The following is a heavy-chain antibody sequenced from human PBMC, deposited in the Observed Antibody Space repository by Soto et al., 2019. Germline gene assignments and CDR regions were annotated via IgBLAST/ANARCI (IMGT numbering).Heavy chain of an antibody. CDR2: IDIGNGNR. V-gene: IGHV1-3*04. CDR1: GFTFTDYS. Sequence: QDHLVQSGPEVKRPGASVRISCKASGFTFTDYSLHWVRQAPGQGLEWMGWIDIGNGNRKYSQELQGRVTITSDTSASTAYMDLNSLKFEDTAVYYCATEGRSGLYDYWGQGTLVTVSS. J-gene: IGHJ4*02. CDR3: ATEGRSGLYDY. D-gene: IGHD6-19*01.